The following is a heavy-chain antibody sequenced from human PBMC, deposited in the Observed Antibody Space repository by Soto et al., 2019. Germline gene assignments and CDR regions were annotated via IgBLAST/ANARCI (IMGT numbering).Heavy chain of an antibody. CDR3: ASARSSSWYVIDY. CDR1: GGSISSGDYY. J-gene: IGHJ4*02. V-gene: IGHV4-30-4*01. Sequence: PSETLSLTCTVSGGSISSGDYYWSWVRQPPGKGLEWIGYIYYSGSTYYNPSLKSRVTISVDTSKNQFSLKLSSVTAADTAVYYCASARSSSWYVIDYWGQGTLVTVSS. D-gene: IGHD6-13*01. CDR2: IYYSGST.